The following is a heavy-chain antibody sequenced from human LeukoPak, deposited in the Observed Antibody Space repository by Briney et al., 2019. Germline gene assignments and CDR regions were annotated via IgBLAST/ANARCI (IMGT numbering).Heavy chain of an antibody. V-gene: IGHV4-34*01. D-gene: IGHD6-19*01. CDR3: ARDGVAVAA. J-gene: IGHJ5*02. CDR1: GGSFSGYY. Sequence: SETLSLTCAVYGGSFSGYYWSWIRQPPGKGLEWIGEINHSGSTNYNPSLKSRVTISVDTSKNQFSLKLSSVTAADTAVYYCARDGVAVAAWGQGTLVTVSS. CDR2: INHSGST.